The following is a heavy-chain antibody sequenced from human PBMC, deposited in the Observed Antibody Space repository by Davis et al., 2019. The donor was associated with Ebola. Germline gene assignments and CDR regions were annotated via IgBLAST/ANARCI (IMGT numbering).Heavy chain of an antibody. CDR3: ARGSKDY. D-gene: IGHD3-10*01. J-gene: IGHJ4*02. Sequence: PGGSLRLSCAASGFTFSSYWMCWVRQAPGKELEWVTNIKQDGSEKYYVDSVKGRFTISRDNAKNALYLQVNSLRAADTAVYYYARGSKDYWGQGTLVTVSS. V-gene: IGHV3-7*01. CDR2: IKQDGSEK. CDR1: GFTFSSYW.